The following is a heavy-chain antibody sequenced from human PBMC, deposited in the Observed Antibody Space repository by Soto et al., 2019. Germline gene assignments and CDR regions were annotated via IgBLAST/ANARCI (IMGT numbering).Heavy chain of an antibody. CDR3: ARDCPITGTTLGEWFDP. CDR1: GGTFSSYA. CDR2: IIPIFGTA. Sequence: QVQLVQSGAEVKKPGSSVKVSCKASGGTFSSYAISWVRQAPGQGLEWMGGIIPIFGTANYAQKFQGRVTITADESTSTAYMELSSLRSEDTAVYYCARDCPITGTTLGEWFDPWGQGTPVTVSS. V-gene: IGHV1-69*01. D-gene: IGHD1-7*01. J-gene: IGHJ5*02.